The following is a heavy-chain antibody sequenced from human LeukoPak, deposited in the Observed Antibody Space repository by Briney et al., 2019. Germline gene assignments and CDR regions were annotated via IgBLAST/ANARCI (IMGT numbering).Heavy chain of an antibody. D-gene: IGHD1-20*01. CDR2: IYHSGST. V-gene: IGHV4-30-2*01. CDR3: ARSYNWNDVGAFDI. J-gene: IGHJ3*02. CDR1: GGSISSGGYS. Sequence: SETLSLTCAVSGGSISSGGYSWSWIRQPPGKGLEWIGYIYHSGSTYYNPSLKSRVTISVDRSKNQFSLKLSSVTAADTAVYYCARSYNWNDVGAFDIWGQGTMVTVFS.